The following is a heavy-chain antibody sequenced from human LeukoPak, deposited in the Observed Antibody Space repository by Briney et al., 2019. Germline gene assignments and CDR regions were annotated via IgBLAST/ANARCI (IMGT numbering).Heavy chain of an antibody. CDR1: GFTFSSYW. D-gene: IGHD3-22*01. CDR2: IKQDAGTE. CDR3: ARGSRDSSGYRYYLNY. Sequence: PGGSLRLSCAASGFTFSSYWMCWVRQAPGKGLEWVASIKQDAGTEYSVDSLKGRFTISRDNAYNSLYLQMNSLRAEDTAVYFCARGSRDSSGYRYYLNYWGQGTLVTVSS. V-gene: IGHV3-7*01. J-gene: IGHJ4*02.